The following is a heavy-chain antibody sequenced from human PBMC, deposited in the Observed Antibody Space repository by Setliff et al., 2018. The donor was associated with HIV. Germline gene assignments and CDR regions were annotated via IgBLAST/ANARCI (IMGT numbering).Heavy chain of an antibody. J-gene: IGHJ4*02. CDR2: INWNGGRT. CDR1: GFIFDDYG. Sequence: PGGSLRLSCAASGFIFDDYGMSWVRQAPGKGLEWVSGINWNGGRTGYADSVRGRFTISRDNTKNSLYLQMDGLRVEDTAVYYCARLRINDFWGQGTPVTVSS. CDR3: ARLRINDF. V-gene: IGHV3-20*04.